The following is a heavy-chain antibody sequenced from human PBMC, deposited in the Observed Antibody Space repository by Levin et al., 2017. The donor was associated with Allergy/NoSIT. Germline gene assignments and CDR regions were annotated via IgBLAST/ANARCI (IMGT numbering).Heavy chain of an antibody. Sequence: EASVKVSCKASGGTFSSYTISWVRQAPGQGLEWMGRIIPMLGIANYAQNFQGRVSITADKSTSTAYMELSSLRSEDTAMYYCARDSGCSAGSCYSAPHYDYWGQGTLVTVSS. D-gene: IGHD2-15*01. CDR1: GGTFSSYT. J-gene: IGHJ4*02. CDR3: ARDSGCSAGSCYSAPHYDY. CDR2: IIPMLGIA. V-gene: IGHV1-69*04.